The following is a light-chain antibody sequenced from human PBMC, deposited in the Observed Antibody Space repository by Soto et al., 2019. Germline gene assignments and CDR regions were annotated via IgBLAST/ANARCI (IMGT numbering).Light chain of an antibody. V-gene: IGKV3D-15*01. CDR3: QQYNSWLWT. Sequence: EIVLTHSPATLSLSPEERGTLSCRASQSVRNFLAWYQQKPGQAPRLLIYGTSNRATGIPARFSGSGSGTEFTLIISSLQSEDSAVYYCQQYNSWLWTFGQGTKVDIK. CDR1: QSVRNF. CDR2: GTS. J-gene: IGKJ1*01.